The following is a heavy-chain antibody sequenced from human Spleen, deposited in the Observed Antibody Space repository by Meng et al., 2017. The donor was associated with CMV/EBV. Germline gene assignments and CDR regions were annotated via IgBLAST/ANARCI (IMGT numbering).Heavy chain of an antibody. V-gene: IGHV3-30*02. CDR1: GFTFSSYG. CDR3: AKDSGYTPGPFDY. J-gene: IGHJ4*02. CDR2: IRYDGSNK. D-gene: IGHD6-13*01. Sequence: GESLKISCAASGFTFSSYGMHWVRQAPGKGLEWVAFIRYDGSNKYYADSVKGRFTISRDNSKNTLYLQMNSLRAEDTAVYYCAKDSGYTPGPFDYWGQGTLVTVSS.